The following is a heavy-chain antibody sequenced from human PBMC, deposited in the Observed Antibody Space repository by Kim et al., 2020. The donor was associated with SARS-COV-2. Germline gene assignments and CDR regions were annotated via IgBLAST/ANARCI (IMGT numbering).Heavy chain of an antibody. D-gene: IGHD2-2*01. Sequence: GGSLRLSCAASGFTFSSYWMSWVRQAPGKGLEWVANIKQDGSEKYYVDSVKGRFTISRDNAKNSLYLQMNSLRAEDTAVYYCAREISDCSSTSCSYYYYYGMDVWGQGTTVTVSS. V-gene: IGHV3-7*01. CDR2: IKQDGSEK. CDR3: AREISDCSSTSCSYYYYYGMDV. CDR1: GFTFSSYW. J-gene: IGHJ6*02.